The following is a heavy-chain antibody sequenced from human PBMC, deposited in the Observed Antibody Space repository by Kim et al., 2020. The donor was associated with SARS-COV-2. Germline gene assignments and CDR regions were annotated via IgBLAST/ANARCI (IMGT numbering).Heavy chain of an antibody. J-gene: IGHJ4*02. Sequence: NYSPSLQGHVTISADKSISTAYLQWSSLKASDTAMYYCARLQDWGSYSDYWGQGTLVTVSS. CDR3: ARLQDWGSYSDY. V-gene: IGHV5-10-1*01. D-gene: IGHD3-16*01.